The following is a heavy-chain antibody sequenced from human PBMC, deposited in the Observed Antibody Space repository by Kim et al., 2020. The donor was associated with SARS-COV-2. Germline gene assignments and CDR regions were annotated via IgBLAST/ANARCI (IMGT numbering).Heavy chain of an antibody. D-gene: IGHD6-13*01. CDR2: IYYSGST. V-gene: IGHV4-31*03. Sequence: SETLSLTCTVSGGSISSGGYYWSWIRQHPGKGLEWIGYIYYSGSTYYNPSLKSRVTISVDTSKNQFSLKLSSVTAADTAVYYCARDRVGAAAGSYGMDVWGQGTTVTVSS. CDR1: GGSISSGGYY. CDR3: ARDRVGAAAGSYGMDV. J-gene: IGHJ6*02.